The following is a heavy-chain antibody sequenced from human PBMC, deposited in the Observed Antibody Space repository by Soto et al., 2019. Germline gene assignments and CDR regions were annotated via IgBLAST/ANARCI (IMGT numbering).Heavy chain of an antibody. J-gene: IGHJ4*02. Sequence: SESLPLTCRVSRGSINSYCWGWIRQPPGKGLEWIGYISYTGSTDYSPSLKSRVTISVDTSKNQFSLKVRSVTAADTAIYFCARHYPIGNNWNYFDYWGRGTLVTVSS. D-gene: IGHD1-1*01. CDR1: RGSINSYC. CDR2: ISYTGST. CDR3: ARHYPIGNNWNYFDY. V-gene: IGHV4-59*08.